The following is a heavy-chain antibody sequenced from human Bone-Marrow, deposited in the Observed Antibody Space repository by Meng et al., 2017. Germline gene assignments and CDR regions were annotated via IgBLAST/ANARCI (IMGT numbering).Heavy chain of an antibody. D-gene: IGHD1-26*01. V-gene: IGHV3-23*01. Sequence: GQLLDAGGGLVQPRGSLSLSCAASGFTFSSYAMSWVRQAPGKGLEWVSAISGSGGSTYYADSVNGRFTISTDNSKNTLSLQLTSLRPEDTAVYYCAKGGAVHWFDPWGQGPLVTVSS. J-gene: IGHJ5*02. CDR1: GFTFSSYA. CDR3: AKGGAVHWFDP. CDR2: ISGSGGST.